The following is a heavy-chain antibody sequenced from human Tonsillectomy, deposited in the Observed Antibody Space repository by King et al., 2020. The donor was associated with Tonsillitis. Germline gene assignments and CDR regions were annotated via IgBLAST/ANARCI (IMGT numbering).Heavy chain of an antibody. J-gene: IGHJ4*02. CDR1: GYTFTKNA. CDR3: ARGHDVSFDY. D-gene: IGHD3-16*01. Sequence: QLVQSGAEVKKPGASVKISCKASGYTFTKNAIHWVRQAPGQRLEWMGWTYTDNGNTKYSQKFQGRVTITRDTSARTAYMELSSLRYEDTAVYYCARGHDVSFDYWGQGTLVTVSS. V-gene: IGHV1-3*04. CDR2: TYTDNGNT.